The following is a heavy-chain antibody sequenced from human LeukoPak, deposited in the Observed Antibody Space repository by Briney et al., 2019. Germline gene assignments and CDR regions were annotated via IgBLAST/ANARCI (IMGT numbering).Heavy chain of an antibody. J-gene: IGHJ5*02. CDR2: INPSGGST. CDR3: ARGYSSSSQVKNWFDP. V-gene: IGHV1-46*01. CDR1: GYTFTRYF. Sequence: ASVKVSCKASGYTFTRYFIHWVRQAPGQGLEWMGIINPSGGSTSYAQKFQGRVTMTRDMSTSTVYMELSSLRSEDTAVYYCARGYSSSSQVKNWFDPWGQGTLVTVSS. D-gene: IGHD6-6*01.